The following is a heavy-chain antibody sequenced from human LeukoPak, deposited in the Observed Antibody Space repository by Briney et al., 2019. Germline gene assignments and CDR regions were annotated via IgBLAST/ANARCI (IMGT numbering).Heavy chain of an antibody. V-gene: IGHV5-51*01. CDR2: IYHCDSDT. CDR3: ARHTFHSSGRIDGMDV. J-gene: IGHJ6*02. Sequence: GAFLKISCMGSGYSFNSYCIGWVRQMPGEGLEWMGGIYHCDSDTRYSPSFKGQVTISADKSMSHAYLQRSSLKASDTAMYYCARHTFHSSGRIDGMDVWGQGTTFTVSS. CDR1: GYSFNSYC. D-gene: IGHD6-19*01.